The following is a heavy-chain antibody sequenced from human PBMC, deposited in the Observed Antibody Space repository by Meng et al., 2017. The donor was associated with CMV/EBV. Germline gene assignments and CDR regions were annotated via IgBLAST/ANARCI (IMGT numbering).Heavy chain of an antibody. CDR3: AKVVRDIVVVPAAMGMDV. Sequence: ESLKISCAASGFTFDDYGMSWVRQAPGKGLEWVSGINWNGGSTGYADSVKGRFTISRDNSKNTLYLQMNSLRAEDTAVYYCAKVVRDIVVVPAAMGMDVWGQGTTVTVSS. V-gene: IGHV3-20*04. J-gene: IGHJ6*02. CDR2: INWNGGST. D-gene: IGHD2-2*01. CDR1: GFTFDDYG.